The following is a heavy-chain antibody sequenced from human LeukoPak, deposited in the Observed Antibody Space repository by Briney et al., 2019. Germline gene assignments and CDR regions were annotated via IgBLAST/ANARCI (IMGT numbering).Heavy chain of an antibody. CDR2: ISSSSSYI. CDR3: ARDLCSSTRCYYYYYYMDV. V-gene: IGHV3-21*01. D-gene: IGHD2-2*01. J-gene: IGHJ6*03. CDR1: GFTFSSYS. Sequence: PGGSLRLSCAASGFTFSSYSMNWVRQAPGKGLEWVSSISSSSSYIYYADSVKGRFTISRDNAKNSLYLQMNSLRAEDTAVYYCARDLCSSTRCYYYYYYMDVWGKGTTVTVSS.